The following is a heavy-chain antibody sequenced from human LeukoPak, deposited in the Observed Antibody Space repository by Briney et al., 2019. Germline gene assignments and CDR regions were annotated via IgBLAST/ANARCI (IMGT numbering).Heavy chain of an antibody. Sequence: AASVKVSCKASGYTFTSYDINWVRQATGQGLEWMGWMNPNSGNTGYAQKFQGRVTMTRNTSISTAYMKLSSLRSEDTAVYYCARGRGTMVRGVIFRWFDPWGQGTLVTVSS. V-gene: IGHV1-8*01. CDR1: GYTFTSYD. CDR2: MNPNSGNT. J-gene: IGHJ5*02. D-gene: IGHD3-10*01. CDR3: ARGRGTMVRGVIFRWFDP.